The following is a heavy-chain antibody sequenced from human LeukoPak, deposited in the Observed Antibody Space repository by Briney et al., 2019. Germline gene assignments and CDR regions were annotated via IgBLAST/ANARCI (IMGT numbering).Heavy chain of an antibody. V-gene: IGHV1-18*01. CDR1: GYNFGIFG. CDR3: ARVGVVVPSAWFDP. J-gene: IGHJ5*02. D-gene: IGHD2-2*01. CDR2: ISANNGNT. Sequence: RASVKVSCEASGYNFGIFGMSWVRQAPGQGLEWMGWISANNGNTKYAQKLQGRVTMTTDTSTSTAYMELRSLRSDDTAVYYCARVGVVVPSAWFDPWGQGTLVTVSS.